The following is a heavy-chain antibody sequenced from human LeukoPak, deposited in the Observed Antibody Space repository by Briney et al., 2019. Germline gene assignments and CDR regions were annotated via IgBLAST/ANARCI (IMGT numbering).Heavy chain of an antibody. Sequence: GGSLRLSCAASGFTFSSYGMHWVRQAPGKGLEWVAFIRYDGSNKYYADSVKGRFTISRDNSKNTLYLQMDSLRAEDTAVYYCAKDSPDCSSTSCYTYYYYMDVWGKGTTVTVSS. CDR3: AKDSPDCSSTSCYTYYYYMDV. CDR1: GFTFSSYG. J-gene: IGHJ6*03. V-gene: IGHV3-30*02. D-gene: IGHD2-2*02. CDR2: IRYDGSNK.